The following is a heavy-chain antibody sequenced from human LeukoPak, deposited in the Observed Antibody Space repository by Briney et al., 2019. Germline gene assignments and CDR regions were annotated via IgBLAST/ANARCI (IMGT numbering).Heavy chain of an antibody. D-gene: IGHD3-9*01. V-gene: IGHV3-48*03. CDR2: ISSSGSTI. CDR1: GFTFSSYE. J-gene: IGHJ4*02. CDR3: ARVERYDILTGPRLYYFDY. Sequence: GGSLRLSCAASGFTFSSYEMNWVRQAPGKGLEWVSYISSSGSTIYYADSVKGLFTISRDNAKNSLYLQMTSLRAEDTAVYYCARVERYDILTGPRLYYFDYWGQGTLVTVSS.